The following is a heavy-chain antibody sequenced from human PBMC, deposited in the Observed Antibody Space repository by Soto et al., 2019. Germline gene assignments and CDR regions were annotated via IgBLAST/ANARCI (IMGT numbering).Heavy chain of an antibody. Sequence: EVQLLQSGGGLGQPGGSLTLSCAASGFTFNNFAMTWVRQAPGKGLEWVSSVSSGGDNTWYADSVKGRFTISRDNPKNTLYLHLNIPTAAATAVYDCAKIPLPLSNAGGGYLVDFGGQGTVVTVSS. V-gene: IGHV3-23*01. CDR2: VSSGGDNT. CDR3: AKIPLPLSNAGGGYLVDF. D-gene: IGHD2-15*01. CDR1: GFTFNNFA. J-gene: IGHJ4*02.